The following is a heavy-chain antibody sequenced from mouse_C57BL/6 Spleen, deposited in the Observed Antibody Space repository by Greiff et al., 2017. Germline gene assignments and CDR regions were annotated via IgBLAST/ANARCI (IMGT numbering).Heavy chain of an antibody. J-gene: IGHJ1*03. D-gene: IGHD2-2*01. Sequence: EVKLVESGGGLVKPGGSLKLSCAASGFTFSSYTMSWVRQTPEKRLEWVATISGGGGNTYYPDSVKGRFTISRDNAKNTLYLQMSSLRSEDTALYCCARQSTRGTTGPAMDFDGWGTGTTVTVAS. V-gene: IGHV5-9*01. CDR3: ARQSTRGTTGPAMDFDG. CDR1: GFTFSSYT. CDR2: ISGGGGNT.